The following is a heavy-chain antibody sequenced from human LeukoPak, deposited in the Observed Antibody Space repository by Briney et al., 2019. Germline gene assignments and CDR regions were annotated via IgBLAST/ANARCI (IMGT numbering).Heavy chain of an antibody. Sequence: GASVKVSCKASGGTFSSYGISWVRQAPGEGLEWMARIISILGIAKYAQKFQGRVTSTADKSTSTTYMELSSLRSEDTAVYYCARDGISGGDAFDIWGQGTMVTVSS. D-gene: IGHD1-20*01. CDR2: IISILGIA. CDR3: ARDGISGGDAFDI. CDR1: GGTFSSYG. J-gene: IGHJ3*02. V-gene: IGHV1-69*04.